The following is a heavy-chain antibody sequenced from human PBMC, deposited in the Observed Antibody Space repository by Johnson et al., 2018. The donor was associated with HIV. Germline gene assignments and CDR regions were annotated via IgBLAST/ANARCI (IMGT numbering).Heavy chain of an antibody. CDR3: ARGRRIQLWLLADAFDI. J-gene: IGHJ3*02. Sequence: EVQLVESGGGLVQPGGSLRLSCAASGFTFSSYDMHWVRQATGKGLEWVSGISGSGGSTYNADSVKGRFTISRDNSKNTLYLQMNSLRAEDTAVYYCARGRRIQLWLLADAFDIWGQGTMVTVSS. V-gene: IGHV3-23*04. D-gene: IGHD5-18*01. CDR1: GFTFSSYD. CDR2: ISGSGGST.